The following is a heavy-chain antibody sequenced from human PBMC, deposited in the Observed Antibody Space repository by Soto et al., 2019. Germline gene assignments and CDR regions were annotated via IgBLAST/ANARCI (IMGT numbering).Heavy chain of an antibody. CDR2: ISYDGSNK. CDR1: GFTFSSYA. J-gene: IGHJ4*02. CDR3: ASDLVVAATFEY. Sequence: GGSLRLSCAASGFTFSSYAMHWVRQAPGKGLEWVAVISYDGSNKYYADSVKGRFTISRDNSKNTLYLQMNSLRAEDTAVYYCASDLVVAATFEYWGQGTLVTVSS. D-gene: IGHD2-15*01. V-gene: IGHV3-30-3*01.